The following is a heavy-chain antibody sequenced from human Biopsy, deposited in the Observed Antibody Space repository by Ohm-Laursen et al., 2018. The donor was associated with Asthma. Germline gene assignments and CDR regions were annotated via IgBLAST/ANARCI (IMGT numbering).Heavy chain of an antibody. CDR1: GGSINNFY. Sequence: SETLSLTCTVSGGSINNFYWSWIRQPPGKGLESIGHVYYSGSTNYNPSLKSRVTISIDAFKNQFSLKLTSVTAADTAVYNRARGVDRVTGLLDHFDSWGQGTLVIVSS. CDR3: ARGVDRVTGLLDHFDS. J-gene: IGHJ4*02. CDR2: VYYSGST. V-gene: IGHV4-59*01. D-gene: IGHD2-21*02.